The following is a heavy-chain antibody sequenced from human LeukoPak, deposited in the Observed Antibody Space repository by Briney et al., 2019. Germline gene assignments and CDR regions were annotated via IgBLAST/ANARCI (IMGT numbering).Heavy chain of an antibody. J-gene: IGHJ6*02. CDR2: IYYSGST. CDR1: GGSISSSSYY. CDR3: ARRIVVVPAAYYYGMDV. Sequence: PSETLSLTCTVSGGSISSSSYYWGWIRQPPGKGLEWIGSIYYSGSTYYNPSLKSRVTISVDTSKNQFSLKLSSVTAADTAVYYCARRIVVVPAAYYYGMDVWGQGTTVTVSS. D-gene: IGHD2-2*01. V-gene: IGHV4-39*01.